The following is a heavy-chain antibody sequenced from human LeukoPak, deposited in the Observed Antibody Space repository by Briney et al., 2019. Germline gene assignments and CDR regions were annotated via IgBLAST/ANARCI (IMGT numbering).Heavy chain of an antibody. CDR2: IYWNDDK. V-gene: IGHV2-5*01. Sequence: ESGPTLVNPTQTLTLTCTFSGFSLNTSGVSVGWSRQPPGKALEWLALIYWNDDKHYSPSLKSRLTITKDSSKSQVVLTMTNMDPVDTATYYCAQGKYYYESSAGYNWFDPWGQGTLVTVSS. CDR1: GFSLNTSGVS. CDR3: AQGKYYYESSAGYNWFDP. D-gene: IGHD3-22*01. J-gene: IGHJ5*02.